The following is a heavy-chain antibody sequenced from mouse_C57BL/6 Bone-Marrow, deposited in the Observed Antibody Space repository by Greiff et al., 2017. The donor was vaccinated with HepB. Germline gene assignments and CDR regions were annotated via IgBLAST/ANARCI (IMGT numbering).Heavy chain of an antibody. CDR2: INPGDGNT. V-gene: IGHV1-82*01. CDR3: ARGYGSRNYFDY. Sequence: VQLQQSGPELVKPGASVKLSCTASGYAFSSSWMNWVQQGPGKGLEWIGRINPGDGNTNYTGKFKGKATLSADKSTSTAYMQLSSLTSEDSAVYFCARGYGSRNYFDYWGQGTTLTVSS. CDR1: GYAFSSSW. J-gene: IGHJ2*01. D-gene: IGHD1-1*01.